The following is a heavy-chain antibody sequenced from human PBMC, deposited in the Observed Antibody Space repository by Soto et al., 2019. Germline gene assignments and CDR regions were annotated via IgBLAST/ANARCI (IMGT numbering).Heavy chain of an antibody. Sequence: SETLSLTCTVSGGSISSSSYYWGWIRQPPGKGLEWIGSIYYSGSTYYNPSLKSRVTISVDTSKNQFSLKLSSVTAADTAVYCCARLRDLRNWFDPWGQGTLVTVSS. CDR2: IYYSGST. D-gene: IGHD3-3*01. J-gene: IGHJ5*02. CDR1: GGSISSSSYY. CDR3: ARLRDLRNWFDP. V-gene: IGHV4-39*01.